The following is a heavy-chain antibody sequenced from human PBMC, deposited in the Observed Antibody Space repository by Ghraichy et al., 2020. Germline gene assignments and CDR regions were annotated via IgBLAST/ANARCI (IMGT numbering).Heavy chain of an antibody. Sequence: SETLSLTCTVSGGSISSSSYYWGWIRQPPGKGLEWIGSIYYSGSTYYNPSLKSRVTISVDTSKNQFSLKLSSVTAADMAVYYCARDVADTAMEGAFDYWGQGTLVTVSS. J-gene: IGHJ4*02. V-gene: IGHV4-39*07. CDR3: ARDVADTAMEGAFDY. CDR1: GGSISSSSYY. CDR2: IYYSGST. D-gene: IGHD5-18*01.